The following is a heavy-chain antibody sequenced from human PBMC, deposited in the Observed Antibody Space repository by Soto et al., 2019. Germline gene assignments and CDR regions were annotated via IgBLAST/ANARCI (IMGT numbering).Heavy chain of an antibody. V-gene: IGHV1-3*05. J-gene: IGHJ4*02. CDR2: LNAGNGNT. CDR1: GYTFTSYA. CDR3: ARAWVVVTAPDY. D-gene: IGHD2-21*02. Sequence: QVQLVQSGAEEKKPGASVKVSCKASGYTFTSYAMHWVRQAPGQRLEWMGWLNAGNGNTKYSQKFQGRVTITRDPSARTAYMELSSLRSEDTAVYYCARAWVVVTAPDYWGQGTLVTVSS.